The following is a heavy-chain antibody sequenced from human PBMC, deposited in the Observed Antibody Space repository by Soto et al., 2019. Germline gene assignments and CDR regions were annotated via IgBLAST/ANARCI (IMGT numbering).Heavy chain of an antibody. J-gene: IGHJ4*02. CDR1: GFTFSRYA. V-gene: IGHV3-23*01. Sequence: GGSLRLSCAASGFTFSRYAMSWVRQAPGKGLEWFSAISGSGGSTYYAESVKGRFTISRDNSMNTLYLQMNTLRAEDTAVYYCAKVSSSWYAGFFDLWGQGTLVTVSS. CDR2: ISGSGGST. D-gene: IGHD6-13*01. CDR3: AKVSSSWYAGFFDL.